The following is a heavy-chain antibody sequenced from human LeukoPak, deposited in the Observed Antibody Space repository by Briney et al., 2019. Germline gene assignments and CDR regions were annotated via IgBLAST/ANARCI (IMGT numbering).Heavy chain of an antibody. D-gene: IGHD6-19*01. Sequence: PSETLSLTCTISGGSISGISYYWGWIRQPPGKGLEWIGSIYYSGSTYYNPSLKSRVTISVDTSKNQFSLKLSSVTAADTAVYYCARQQWLYRRPFDYWGQGTLVTVSS. CDR2: IYYSGST. CDR3: ARQQWLYRRPFDY. V-gene: IGHV4-39*01. CDR1: GGSISGISYY. J-gene: IGHJ4*02.